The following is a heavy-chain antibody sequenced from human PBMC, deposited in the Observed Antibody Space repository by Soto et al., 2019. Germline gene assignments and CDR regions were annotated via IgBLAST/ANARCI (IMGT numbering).Heavy chain of an antibody. V-gene: IGHV3-30-3*01. CDR1: GFTFSSYA. Sequence: QVQLVESGGGVVQPGRSLRLSCAASGFTFSSYAMHWVRQAPGKGLEWVAVISYDGSNKYYADSVKGRFTISRDNSKNTLYLQMNSLRAEDTAVYYCARERDVTPTMIVVVITPVHGMDVWGQGATVTVSS. CDR2: ISYDGSNK. J-gene: IGHJ6*02. D-gene: IGHD3-22*01. CDR3: ARERDVTPTMIVVVITPVHGMDV.